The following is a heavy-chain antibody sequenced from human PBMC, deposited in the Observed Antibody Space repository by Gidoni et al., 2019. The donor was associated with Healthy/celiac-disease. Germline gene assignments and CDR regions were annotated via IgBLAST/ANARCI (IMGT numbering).Heavy chain of an antibody. J-gene: IGHJ6*02. CDR2: IYYSGST. CDR3: ARDGYSSSWHTIAMDV. Sequence: QVQLQESGPGLVMPSETLSLTCTVSGGSISSYYWSWIRQPPGKGLEWIGYIYYSGSTNYNPSLKSRVTISVDTSKNQFSLKLSSVTAADTAVYYCARDGYSSSWHTIAMDVWGQGTTVTVSS. D-gene: IGHD6-13*01. V-gene: IGHV4-59*01. CDR1: GGSISSYY.